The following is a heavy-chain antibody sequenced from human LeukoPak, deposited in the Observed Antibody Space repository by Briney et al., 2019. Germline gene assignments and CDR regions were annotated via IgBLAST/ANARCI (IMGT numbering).Heavy chain of an antibody. J-gene: IGHJ4*02. V-gene: IGHV4-34*01. CDR3: ARESTTVAGTLDY. CDR2: INHSGST. CDR1: GGSFSGYY. Sequence: SETLSLTCAVYGGSFSGYYWSWIRQPPGKGLEWIGEINHSGSTNYNPSLKSRVTISVDTSKNQFSLKLSSVTAADTAMDYCARESTTVAGTLDYWGQGTLVTVSS. D-gene: IGHD6-19*01.